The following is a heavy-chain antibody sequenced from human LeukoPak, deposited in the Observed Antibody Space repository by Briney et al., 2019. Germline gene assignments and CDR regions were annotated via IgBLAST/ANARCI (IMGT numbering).Heavy chain of an antibody. J-gene: IGHJ4*02. CDR3: ARGPPVVYDVLTGYYRFDY. CDR2: INDSRST. D-gene: IGHD3-9*01. CDR1: GGSFNGYY. Sequence: PSETLSLTCAVPGGSFNGYYWSWTRQPPGKGLEWIGEINDSRSTKYNPSLKSRGTISVDTSKNQFSLKLNSVTAADTAVYYCARGPPVVYDVLTGYYRFDYWGQGTLVTVSS. V-gene: IGHV4-34*01.